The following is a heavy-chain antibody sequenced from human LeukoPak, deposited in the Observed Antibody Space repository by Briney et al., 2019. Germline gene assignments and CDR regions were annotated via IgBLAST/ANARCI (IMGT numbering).Heavy chain of an antibody. D-gene: IGHD4-17*01. Sequence: GGSLRLSCAVSGLTFSSYWMSWFRQAPGKGLEWVANINQDGSQKFSVDSVKGRFTISRDNAKNSLSLQMNSLRVEDTAVYYCARDWFDGDYDRFDYWGQGTLVTVSS. CDR1: GLTFSSYW. CDR3: ARDWFDGDYDRFDY. CDR2: INQDGSQK. V-gene: IGHV3-7*03. J-gene: IGHJ4*02.